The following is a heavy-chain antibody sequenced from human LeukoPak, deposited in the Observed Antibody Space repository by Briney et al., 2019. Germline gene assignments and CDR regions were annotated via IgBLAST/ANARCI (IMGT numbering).Heavy chain of an antibody. CDR2: TYYRSKWSN. V-gene: IGHV6-1*01. CDR3: TRRGSQKAFDI. J-gene: IGHJ3*02. CDR1: GDSVSSNSAT. D-gene: IGHD3-10*01. Sequence: SQTLSLTCDISGDSVSSNSATWNRIRQSPSRGLEWLGRTYYRSKWSNDYAVSVKSRITINPDTSKNQFSLQLNSVTPEDTAVYYCTRRGSQKAFDIWGQGTMVTVSS.